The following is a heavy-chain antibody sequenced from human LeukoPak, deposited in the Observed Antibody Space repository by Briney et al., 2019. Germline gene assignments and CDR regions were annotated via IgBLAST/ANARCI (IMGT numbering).Heavy chain of an antibody. Sequence: GGSLRLSCAASGFTFSSYAMSWVRQAPGKGLEWVSAISGSGGSTYYADSVKGRFTISRDNSKNTLYLQMNSLRAEDTAVYYCAKTSDYDFWSGPFDYWGQGTLVIVSS. CDR2: ISGSGGST. J-gene: IGHJ4*02. V-gene: IGHV3-23*01. CDR1: GFTFSSYA. D-gene: IGHD3-3*01. CDR3: AKTSDYDFWSGPFDY.